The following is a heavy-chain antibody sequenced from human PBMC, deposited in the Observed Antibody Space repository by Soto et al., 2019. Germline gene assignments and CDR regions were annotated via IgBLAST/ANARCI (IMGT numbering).Heavy chain of an antibody. CDR1: GYTFTSYY. D-gene: IGHD2-8*01. V-gene: IGHV1-46*01. CDR2: INPTGVST. Sequence: VQLVQSGAEVKKPGASVKVSCKASGYTFTSYYIHWVRQAPGQGLEWMGLINPTGVSTSYAQKFQGRVTMTRDTSTTTVSMELSSLRSEDTAVYNCARTKGGAFDVWGQGTMVTVSS. CDR3: ARTKGGAFDV. J-gene: IGHJ3*01.